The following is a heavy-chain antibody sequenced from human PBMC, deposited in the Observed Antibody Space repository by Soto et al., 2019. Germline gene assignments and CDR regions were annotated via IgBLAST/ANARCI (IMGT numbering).Heavy chain of an antibody. V-gene: IGHV1-2*02. CDR3: ARGSPRMGALPTY. D-gene: IGHD1-26*01. Sequence: ASVKVSCKASGYTFTGYYIHWVRQAPGQGLEWMGWINPKSGDSNYAQKFQGRVSMTRDTSITTAYMEVSRLKSDDTAVYYCARGSPRMGALPTYWGQGTLVTVSS. J-gene: IGHJ4*02. CDR2: INPKSGDS. CDR1: GYTFTGYY.